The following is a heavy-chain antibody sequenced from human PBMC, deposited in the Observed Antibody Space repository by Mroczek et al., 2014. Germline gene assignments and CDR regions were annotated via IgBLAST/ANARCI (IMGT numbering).Heavy chain of an antibody. CDR2: IYYSGST. CDR1: GGSISSYY. D-gene: IGHD6-13*01. J-gene: IGHJ4*02. Sequence: QVQLVESGPGLVKPSETLSLTCTVSGGSISSYYWSWIRQPPGKGLEWIGYIYYSGSTNYNPSLKSRVTISVDTSKNQFSLKLSSVTAADTAVYYCARGWGIAAAGFDYWGQGTLVTVSS. CDR3: ARGWGIAAAGFDY. V-gene: IGHV4-59*01.